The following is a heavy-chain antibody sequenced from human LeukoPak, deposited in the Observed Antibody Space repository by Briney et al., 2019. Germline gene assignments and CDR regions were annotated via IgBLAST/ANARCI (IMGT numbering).Heavy chain of an antibody. J-gene: IGHJ4*02. CDR2: IWSEGSNK. CDR1: GFTFSSYG. V-gene: IGHV3-33*01. CDR3: ATWGVYYGAGSHHHPFDY. Sequence: PGGSLRLSCAASGFTFSSYGMHWVRQAPGKGLEWVAVIWSEGSNKYYADSVKGRFTISRDNSKNTLYLHMNSLRAEDTAVYYCATWGVYYGAGSHHHPFDYWGQGTLVTVSS. D-gene: IGHD3-10*01.